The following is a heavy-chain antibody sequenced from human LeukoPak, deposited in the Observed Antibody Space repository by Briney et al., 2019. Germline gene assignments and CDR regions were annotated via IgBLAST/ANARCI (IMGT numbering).Heavy chain of an antibody. CDR1: RFTFGIYD. J-gene: IGHJ6*03. Sequence: GGSLRLSCAASRFTFGIYDMSWVRQAPGKGLEWVSGISAGAGGTYYADSVKGRFAISRDNSKNTLYLQMNSLRVEDTAVYYCARDYYMDVWGKGTTVTVSS. CDR3: ARDYYMDV. CDR2: ISAGAGGT. V-gene: IGHV3-23*01.